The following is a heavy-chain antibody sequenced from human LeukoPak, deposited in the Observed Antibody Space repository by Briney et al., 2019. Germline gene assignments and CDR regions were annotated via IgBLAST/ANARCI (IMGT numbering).Heavy chain of an antibody. V-gene: IGHV4-59*01. CDR3: ARVLVPAGGGVVDY. CDR2: IYYSGST. CDR1: GGSISSYY. D-gene: IGHD3-16*01. J-gene: IGHJ4*02. Sequence: SEALSLTCTVSGGSISSYYWSWIRQPAGKGLEWIGYIYYSGSTNYNPSLKSRVTISVDTSKNQFSLKLSSVTAADTAVYYCARVLVPAGGGVVDYWGQGTPVTVSS.